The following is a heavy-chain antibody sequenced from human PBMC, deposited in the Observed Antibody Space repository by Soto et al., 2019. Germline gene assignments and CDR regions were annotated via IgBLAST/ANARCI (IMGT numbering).Heavy chain of an antibody. Sequence: GASVKVSCKASGYTFETYAMHWVRQDPGQRLEWMGWINTYNGNTKYSQRFQGRVAITRDTGATTVYLEVNSLRSEDPAVYYCARDMVGAAKAFDMWGQGTLVTVSS. CDR3: ARDMVGAAKAFDM. CDR2: INTYNGNT. V-gene: IGHV1-3*04. D-gene: IGHD2-15*01. CDR1: GYTFETYA. J-gene: IGHJ3*02.